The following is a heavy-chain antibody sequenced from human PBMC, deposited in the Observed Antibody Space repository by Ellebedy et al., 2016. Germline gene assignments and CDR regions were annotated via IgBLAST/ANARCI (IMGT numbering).Heavy chain of an antibody. CDR2: IYYSGST. D-gene: IGHD6-19*01. Sequence: SETLSLTCTVSGGSISSSSYYWGWIRQPPGTGLEWIGYIYYSGSTNYNPSLKSRVTISVDTSKNQFSLKLSSVTAADTAVYYCARKAVAGARDAFDIWGQGTMVTVSS. CDR1: GGSISSSSYY. V-gene: IGHV4-61*05. J-gene: IGHJ3*02. CDR3: ARKAVAGARDAFDI.